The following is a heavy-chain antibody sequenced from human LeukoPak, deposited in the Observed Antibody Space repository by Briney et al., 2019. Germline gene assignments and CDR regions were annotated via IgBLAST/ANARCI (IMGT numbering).Heavy chain of an antibody. CDR2: IYSDGRT. Sequence: PGGSLRLSCAASGFTVSSNYVSWVRQAPGKGLEGASIIYSDGRTYYAGSVKGRFTISRDNTKKSLYLQMNSLRAEDTAVYYCARDRWTGAGDGFDIWGQGTMVTVSS. D-gene: IGHD3/OR15-3a*01. V-gene: IGHV3-53*01. CDR3: ARDRWTGAGDGFDI. J-gene: IGHJ3*02. CDR1: GFTVSSNY.